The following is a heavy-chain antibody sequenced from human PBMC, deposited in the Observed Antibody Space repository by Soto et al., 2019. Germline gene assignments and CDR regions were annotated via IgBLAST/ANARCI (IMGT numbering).Heavy chain of an antibody. CDR2: IYYSGST. V-gene: IGHV4-30-4*01. Sequence: SETLSLTCTVSGGSISSGDYYWSWIRQPPGKGLEWIGYIYYSGSTYYNPSLKSRVTISVDTSKNQFSLKLSSVTAADTALYYCARDQTRYYGMDVWGQGTTVTVSS. CDR1: GGSISSGDYY. J-gene: IGHJ6*02. CDR3: ARDQTRYYGMDV.